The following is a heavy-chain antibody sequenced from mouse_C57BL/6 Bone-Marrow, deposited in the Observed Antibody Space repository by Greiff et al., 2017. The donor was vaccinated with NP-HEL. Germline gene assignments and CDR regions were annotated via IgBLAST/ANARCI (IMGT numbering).Heavy chain of an antibody. CDR3: ARITTVVEGYAMDY. CDR1: GFTFSDYY. D-gene: IGHD1-1*01. CDR2: ISNGGGST. V-gene: IGHV5-12*01. Sequence: EVQGVESGGGLVQPGGSLKLSCAASGFTFSDYYMYWVRQTPEKRLEWVAYISNGGGSTYYPDTVKGRFTISRDNAKNTLYLQMSRLKSEDTAMYYCARITTVVEGYAMDYWGQGTSVTVSS. J-gene: IGHJ4*01.